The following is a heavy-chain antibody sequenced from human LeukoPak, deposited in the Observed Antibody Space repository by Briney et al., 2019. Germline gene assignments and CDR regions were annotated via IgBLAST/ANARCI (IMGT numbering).Heavy chain of an antibody. CDR3: AKDSLPIFSDEYSSVNYFDY. D-gene: IGHD2/OR15-2a*01. CDR1: GFTFSSYG. V-gene: IGHV3-23*01. Sequence: GGSLRLSCAASGFTFSSYGMSWVRQAPGKGLEWVSAISGSGGSTYYADSVKGRFTISRDNSKNTLYLQMNSLRAEDTAVYYCAKDSLPIFSDEYSSVNYFDYWGQGTLVTVSS. CDR2: ISGSGGST. J-gene: IGHJ4*02.